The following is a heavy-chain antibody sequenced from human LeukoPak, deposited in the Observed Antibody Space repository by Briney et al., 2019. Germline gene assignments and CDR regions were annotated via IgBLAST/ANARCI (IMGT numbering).Heavy chain of an antibody. D-gene: IGHD2-15*01. CDR3: ARDKEDSYFDI. CDR1: GGSVSSYY. V-gene: IGHV4-59*02. J-gene: IGHJ3*02. CDR2: IYYSGST. Sequence: PSENLSLTCTVSGGSVSSYYWSWIRQPPGKGLEWIGYIYYSGSTNYNPSLKSRVTISVDTSKNQFSLKLSSVTAADTAVYYCARDKEDSYFDIWGQGTMVTVSS.